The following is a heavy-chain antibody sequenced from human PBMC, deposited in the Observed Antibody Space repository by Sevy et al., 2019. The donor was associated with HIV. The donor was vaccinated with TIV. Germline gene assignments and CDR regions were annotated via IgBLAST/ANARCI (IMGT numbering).Heavy chain of an antibody. J-gene: IGHJ6*03. Sequence: SETLSLTCTVSGTYITNSYSWSWMRQPAGKGLEWIGRIDTRGNTDYNPSLKSRVTMSIHTSQTHFSLNLTSVIAADTAVYYCARDTVVRELFPNYYFHYYMDVWGKGTAVTVSS. CDR1: GTYITNSYS. D-gene: IGHD3-10*01. CDR2: IDTRGNT. V-gene: IGHV4-4*07. CDR3: ARDTVVRELFPNYYFHYYMDV.